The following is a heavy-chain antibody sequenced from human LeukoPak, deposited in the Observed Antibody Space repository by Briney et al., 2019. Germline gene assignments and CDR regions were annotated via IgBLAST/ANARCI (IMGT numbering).Heavy chain of an antibody. CDR1: GGSISSYY. Sequence: SETLSLTCTVSGGSISSYYWSWIRQPPGKGLEWIGYIYYSGSTNYNPSLKSRVTISVDTSKNQFSLKLSSVTAADTAVYCCAREWDYYDSSGRGFDPWGQGTLVTVSS. J-gene: IGHJ5*02. CDR2: IYYSGST. CDR3: AREWDYYDSSGRGFDP. D-gene: IGHD3-22*01. V-gene: IGHV4-59*01.